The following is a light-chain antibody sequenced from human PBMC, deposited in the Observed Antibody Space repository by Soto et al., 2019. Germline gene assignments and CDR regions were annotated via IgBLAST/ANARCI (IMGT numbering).Light chain of an antibody. V-gene: IGLV1-40*01. J-gene: IGLJ1*01. CDR2: GNS. CDR3: QSYDSSLSGPYV. Sequence: QSVLTQPPSVSGAPGQRVTISCTGSSSNIGAGYDVHWYQQLPGTAPKLLIYGNSNRPSGVPDRFSGSKSGTSASLAITGLNAEDEADYYCQSYDSSLSGPYVFGTGTKLNVL. CDR1: SSNIGAGYD.